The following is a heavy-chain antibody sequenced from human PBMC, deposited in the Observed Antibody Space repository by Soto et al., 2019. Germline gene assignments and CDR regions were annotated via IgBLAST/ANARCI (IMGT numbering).Heavy chain of an antibody. V-gene: IGHV4-59*01. CDR3: AGGLQYPPVDY. D-gene: IGHD4-4*01. CDR1: GGSISSYY. J-gene: IGHJ4*02. CDR2: IYYSGST. Sequence: SETLSLTCTVSGGSISSYYWSWIRQPPGKGLEWIGYIYYSGSTNYNPSLKSRVTISVDTSKNQFSLKLSSVTAADTAVYYCAGGLQYPPVDYWGQGTLVTVSS.